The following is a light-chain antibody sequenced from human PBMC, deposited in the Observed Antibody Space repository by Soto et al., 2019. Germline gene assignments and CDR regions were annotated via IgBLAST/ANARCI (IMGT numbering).Light chain of an antibody. Sequence: HSELTQPPSASGSPGQSVTISCTGTSSDVVGYNYVSWYQQHPGKAPKLMIYEVSKRPSGVPDRFSGSKSGNTASLTVSGLQAEDEADYYCCSYAGSNNFPYVFGTGTKVTVL. J-gene: IGLJ1*01. CDR3: CSYAGSNNFPYV. CDR1: SSDVVGYNY. V-gene: IGLV2-8*01. CDR2: EVS.